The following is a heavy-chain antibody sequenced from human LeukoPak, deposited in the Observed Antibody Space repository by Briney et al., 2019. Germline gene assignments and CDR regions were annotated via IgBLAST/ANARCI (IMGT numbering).Heavy chain of an antibody. Sequence: SETLSLTCTVSGGSISSGGYYWSWLRQHPGKGLEWIGYIYYSGSTYYNPSLKSRVTISVDTSKNQFSLKLSSVTAADTAVYYCAREMITMVRGVIAINWFDPWGQGTLVTVSS. CDR3: AREMITMVRGVIAINWFDP. V-gene: IGHV4-31*03. CDR2: IYYSGST. CDR1: GGSISSGGYY. J-gene: IGHJ5*02. D-gene: IGHD3-10*01.